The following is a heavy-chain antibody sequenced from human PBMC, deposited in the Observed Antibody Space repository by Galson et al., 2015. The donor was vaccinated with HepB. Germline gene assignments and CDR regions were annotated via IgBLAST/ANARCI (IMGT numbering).Heavy chain of an antibody. CDR2: IIPIFGTA. CDR1: GGTFSSYA. J-gene: IGHJ6*02. Sequence: SVKVSCKASGGTFSSYAISWVRQAPGQGLEWMGGIIPIFGTANYAQKFQGRVTITADESTSTAYMELSSLRSEDTAVYYCASNQYYDPPPYYYGMDVWGQGTTVTVSS. V-gene: IGHV1-69*13. D-gene: IGHD3-22*01. CDR3: ASNQYYDPPPYYYGMDV.